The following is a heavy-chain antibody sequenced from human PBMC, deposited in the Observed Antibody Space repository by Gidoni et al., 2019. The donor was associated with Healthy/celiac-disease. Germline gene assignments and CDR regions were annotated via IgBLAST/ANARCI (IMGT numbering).Heavy chain of an antibody. Sequence: EVQLVESGGGLVKPGGSLRLFCAASGCTFSNAWMSWVRQAPGKGLEWVGRIKSKTDGGTTDYAAPVKGRFTISRDDSKTTLYLQMNSLKTEDTAVYYCTTAAAVTEDYWGQGTLVTVSS. CDR1: GCTFSNAW. CDR3: TTAAAVTEDY. D-gene: IGHD6-13*01. CDR2: IKSKTDGGTT. J-gene: IGHJ4*02. V-gene: IGHV3-15*01.